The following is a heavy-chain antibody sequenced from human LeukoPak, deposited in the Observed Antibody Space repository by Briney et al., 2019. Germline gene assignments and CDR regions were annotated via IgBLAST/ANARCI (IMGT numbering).Heavy chain of an antibody. CDR2: TYYRSKWYN. CDR1: GDSVSSNSAA. CDR3: ARVSGSYYYVNWFDP. D-gene: IGHD1-26*01. V-gene: IGHV6-1*01. Sequence: SQTLSLTCAISGDSVSSNSAAWNWIRQSLSRGLEWLGRTYYRSKWYNDYAVSVKSRITINPDTSKNQFSLQLNSVTPEDTAVYYCARVSGSYYYVNWFDPWGQGTLVTVSS. J-gene: IGHJ5*02.